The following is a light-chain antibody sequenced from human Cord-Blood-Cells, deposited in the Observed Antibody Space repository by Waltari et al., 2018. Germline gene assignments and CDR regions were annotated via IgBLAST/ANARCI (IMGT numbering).Light chain of an antibody. CDR2: CAS. CDR1: QSVSSN. V-gene: IGKV3-15*01. CDR3: QQYNNWPPLT. J-gene: IGKJ4*01. Sequence: EIVMTQYPATLSVSPGERATLSCRASQSVSSNLAWYQQKPGQSPRLLIYCASTRATGIPARFSGSGSGTEFTLTISSLQSEDFAVYYCQQYNNWPPLTFGGGTKVEIK.